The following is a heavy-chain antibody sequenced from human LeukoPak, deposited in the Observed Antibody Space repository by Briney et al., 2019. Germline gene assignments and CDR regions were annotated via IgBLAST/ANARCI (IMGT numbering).Heavy chain of an antibody. D-gene: IGHD3-10*01. V-gene: IGHV4-61*02. CDR2: SYTTGSS. J-gene: IGHJ6*02. Sequence: PSETLSLTCTVSGGSISGINYYWTWIRQPAGKGLEWIGRSYTTGSSNYNPSLKSRFTISVDTSNNQFSLKLSSVTAADTAVYYCARVSPSGVWDVWGQGTTVTVSS. CDR1: GGSISGINYY. CDR3: ARVSPSGVWDV.